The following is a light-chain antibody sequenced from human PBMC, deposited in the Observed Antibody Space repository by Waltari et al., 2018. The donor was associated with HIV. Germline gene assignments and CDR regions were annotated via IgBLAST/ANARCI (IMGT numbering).Light chain of an antibody. Sequence: QSVLPQQPSVSAAPGQTATISCPGSTANMGTNHVPWYKKLPDTAPKLIIYDNNKRPSGIPDRISGSKSGTSATLAITGLQTGDEADYYCGTWDSSVSAGVFGGGTKVTVL. CDR3: GTWDSSVSAGV. J-gene: IGLJ3*02. V-gene: IGLV1-51*01. CDR2: DNN. CDR1: TANMGTNH.